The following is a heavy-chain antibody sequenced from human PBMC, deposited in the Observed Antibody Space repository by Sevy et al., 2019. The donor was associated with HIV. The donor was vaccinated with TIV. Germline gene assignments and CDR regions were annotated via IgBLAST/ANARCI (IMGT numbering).Heavy chain of an antibody. V-gene: IGHV5-51*01. CDR3: ARGGHLPLDAFDI. CDR2: LFPGNSDV. J-gene: IGHJ3*02. CDR1: GYSFTAYW. D-gene: IGHD2-15*01. Sequence: GESLKISCQASGYSFTAYWIGWVRQMPGKGLGWMGILFPGNSDVRTFQGQVTVSVDKSINTAYLQWGSLKASDSARYYCARGGHLPLDAFDIWGQGTKVTVSS.